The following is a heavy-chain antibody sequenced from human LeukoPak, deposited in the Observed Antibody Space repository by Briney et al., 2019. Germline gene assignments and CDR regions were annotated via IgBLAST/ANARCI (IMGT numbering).Heavy chain of an antibody. CDR3: ARDYTVPRAAIVTES. CDR1: GGSISSYY. CDR2: IYYSGST. D-gene: IGHD6-13*01. Sequence: PSETLSLTCTVSGGSISSYYWSWIRQPPGKGLEWIGYIYYSGSTNYNPSLKSRVTISVDTSKNQFSLKLSSVTAADTAVYYCARDYTVPRAAIVTESWGQGTLVTVSS. J-gene: IGHJ5*02. V-gene: IGHV4-59*01.